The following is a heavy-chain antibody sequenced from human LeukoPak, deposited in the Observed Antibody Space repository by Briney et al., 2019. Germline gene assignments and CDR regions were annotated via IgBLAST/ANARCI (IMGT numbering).Heavy chain of an antibody. CDR3: AKEFDDYYGSGSHPFDY. CDR2: TSYDGSNK. Sequence: TGGSLRLSCAASGFTFSSYGMHWVRQAPGKGLEWVAVTSYDGSNKYYADSVKGRFTISRDNSKNTLYLQMNSLRAEDTAVYYCAKEFDDYYGSGSHPFDYWGQGTLVTVSS. D-gene: IGHD3-10*01. CDR1: GFTFSSYG. V-gene: IGHV3-30*18. J-gene: IGHJ4*02.